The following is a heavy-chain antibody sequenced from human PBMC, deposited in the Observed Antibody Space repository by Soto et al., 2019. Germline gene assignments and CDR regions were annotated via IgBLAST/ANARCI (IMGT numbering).Heavy chain of an antibody. CDR2: MNPNSGNT. Sequence: QVQLVQSGAEVKKPGASVKVSCKASGYTFTNYDINWVRQATGQGLEWMGWMNPNSGNTGYAQKFQGRVTMTRNTSINTAYMELSSLRSEDTAVYYGARGRDSSGWYYWFDPWGQGTLVTVSS. D-gene: IGHD6-19*01. J-gene: IGHJ5*02. CDR3: ARGRDSSGWYYWFDP. CDR1: GYTFTNYD. V-gene: IGHV1-8*01.